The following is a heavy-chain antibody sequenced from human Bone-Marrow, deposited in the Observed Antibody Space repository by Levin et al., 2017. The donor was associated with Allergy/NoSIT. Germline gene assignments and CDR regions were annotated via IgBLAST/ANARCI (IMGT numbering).Heavy chain of an antibody. D-gene: IGHD2-2*01. J-gene: IGHJ5*02. Sequence: GGSLRLSCAASGFTFSSYAMSWVRQAPGKGLEWVSAISGSGGSTYYADSVKGRFTISRDNSKNTLYLQMNSLRAEDTAVYYCAKDIYCSSTSCYDIGGWFDPWGQGTLVTVSS. CDR2: ISGSGGST. CDR1: GFTFSSYA. V-gene: IGHV3-23*01. CDR3: AKDIYCSSTSCYDIGGWFDP.